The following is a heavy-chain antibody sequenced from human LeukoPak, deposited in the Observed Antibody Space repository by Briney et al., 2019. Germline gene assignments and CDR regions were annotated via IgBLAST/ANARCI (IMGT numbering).Heavy chain of an antibody. CDR3: ARAGVGVAAVNFDY. CDR2: IIPIFGTA. V-gene: IGHV1-69*01. D-gene: IGHD6-13*01. CDR1: GGTFSSYA. J-gene: IGHJ4*02. Sequence: ASVKVSCKASGGTFSSYAISWVRQAPGQGLEWMGGIIPIFGTANYAQKFQGRVMITADESMSTAYMELSSLRSEDTAVYYCARAGVGVAAVNFDYWGQGTLVTVSS.